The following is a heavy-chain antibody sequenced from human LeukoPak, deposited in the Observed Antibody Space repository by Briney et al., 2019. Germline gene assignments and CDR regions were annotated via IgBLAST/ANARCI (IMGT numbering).Heavy chain of an antibody. D-gene: IGHD1-1*01. CDR1: VYTFTSYY. CDR2: INPSGGST. Sequence: ASVNVSCKESVYTFTSYYMHWVRQAPGQGLEWMGIINPSGGSTSYAQKFQGRVTMTRDTSTSTVYMELSSLRSEDTAVYYCARAVGNDVGAFDIWGQGTMVTVSS. J-gene: IGHJ3*02. CDR3: ARAVGNDVGAFDI. V-gene: IGHV1-46*03.